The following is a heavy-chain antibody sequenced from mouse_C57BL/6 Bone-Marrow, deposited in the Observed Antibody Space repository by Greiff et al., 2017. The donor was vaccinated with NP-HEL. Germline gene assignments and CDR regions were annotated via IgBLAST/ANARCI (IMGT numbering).Heavy chain of an antibody. Sequence: VQLQQSGPELVKPGASVKISCKASGYSFTGYYMNWVKQSPEKSLEWIGEINPSTGGTTYNQKFKAKATLTVDKSSSTAYMQLKSLTSEDSAVYYYARRSRPMDYWGQGTSVTVSS. V-gene: IGHV1-42*01. CDR2: INPSTGGT. CDR3: ARRSRPMDY. CDR1: GYSFTGYY. J-gene: IGHJ4*01.